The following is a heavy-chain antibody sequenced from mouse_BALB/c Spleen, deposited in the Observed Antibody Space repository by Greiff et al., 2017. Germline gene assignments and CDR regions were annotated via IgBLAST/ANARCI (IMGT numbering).Heavy chain of an antibody. D-gene: IGHD2-10*01. Sequence: EVQLQESGGGLVKPGGSLKLSCAASGFTFSDYYMYWVRQTPEKRLEWVATISDGGSYTYYPDSVKGRFTISRDNAKNNLYLQMSSLKSEDTAMYYCARGSLHYAMDYWGQGTSVTVSS. CDR3: ARGSLHYAMDY. CDR1: GFTFSDYY. V-gene: IGHV5-4*02. CDR2: ISDGGSYT. J-gene: IGHJ4*01.